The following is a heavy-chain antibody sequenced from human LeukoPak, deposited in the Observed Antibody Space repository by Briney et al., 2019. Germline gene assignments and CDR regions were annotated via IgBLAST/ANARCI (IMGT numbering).Heavy chain of an antibody. D-gene: IGHD3-10*01. CDR1: GGSISSYY. J-gene: IGHJ4*02. CDR2: IYTSGST. CDR3: ARGFLGDYYGSGSYYVFDY. V-gene: IGHV4-4*07. Sequence: SETLSLTCTVSGGSISSYYWSWIRQPAGKGLEWIGRIYTSGSTNYNPSLKSRVTMSVDTSKNQFSLKLSSVTAADTAVYYCARGFLGDYYGSGSYYVFDYWGQGTLVTVSS.